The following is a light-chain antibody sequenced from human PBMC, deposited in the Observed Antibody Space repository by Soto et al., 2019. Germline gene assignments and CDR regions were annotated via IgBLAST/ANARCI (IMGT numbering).Light chain of an antibody. Sequence: DIVLPQSPLSLPVTPGEPASISCRSSQSLLHSNGNIYLDWYLQKPGQSPQLLIYLGSIRASGVHDRFSGSGSGTDFTLKITRVEAEDVGVYYCMQAVQAPRTFGRGTKVEIK. CDR1: QSLLHSNGNIY. V-gene: IGKV2-28*01. CDR2: LGS. CDR3: MQAVQAPRT. J-gene: IGKJ1*01.